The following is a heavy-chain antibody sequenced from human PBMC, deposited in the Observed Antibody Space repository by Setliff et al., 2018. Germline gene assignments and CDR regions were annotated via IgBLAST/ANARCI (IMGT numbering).Heavy chain of an antibody. CDR1: RDSFTNYW. V-gene: IGHV5-51*01. D-gene: IGHD1-1*01. CDR2: IFPADADT. CDR3: ARHMTWYNWNDFRDYYYLDV. Sequence: GESLKISCKESRDSFTNYWIIWVRQVPGKGLEWMGMIFPADADTRYSPSFEAQITFSVDKSITTAYLQWSSLKASETAIYYCARHMTWYNWNDFRDYYYLDVWGKGTAVTVSS. J-gene: IGHJ6*03.